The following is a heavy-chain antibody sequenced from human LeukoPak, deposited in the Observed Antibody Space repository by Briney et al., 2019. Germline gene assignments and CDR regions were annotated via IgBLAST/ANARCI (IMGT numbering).Heavy chain of an antibody. CDR2: IYSGGST. D-gene: IGHD4-23*01. V-gene: IGHV3-53*01. CDR1: GFTVSSDY. CDR3: ARDNSRDYVANSGSFDY. Sequence: GGSLRLSCAASGFTVSSDYRSWVRQAPGKGLEWVSVIYSGGSTYYADSVKGRFTISRDNSKNTLYLQMNSLRAEDTAVYYRARDNSRDYVANSGSFDYRVRGTLATVSS. J-gene: IGHJ4*02.